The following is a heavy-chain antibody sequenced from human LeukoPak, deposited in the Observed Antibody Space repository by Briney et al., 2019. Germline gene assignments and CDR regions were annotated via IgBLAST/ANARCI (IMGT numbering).Heavy chain of an antibody. CDR3: ARHHYDSTHDAFDI. V-gene: IGHV4-59*13. J-gene: IGHJ3*02. D-gene: IGHD3-22*01. CDR1: GDSISYYY. CDR2: IYYTGNA. Sequence: PSETLSLTCTVSGDSISYYYWSWIRQSPGKGLEWFAYIYYTGNANYNPSLKSRVTISVDTSKNQFSLKLNSVTAAGTAVYYCARHHYDSTHDAFDIWGQGTMVTVSS.